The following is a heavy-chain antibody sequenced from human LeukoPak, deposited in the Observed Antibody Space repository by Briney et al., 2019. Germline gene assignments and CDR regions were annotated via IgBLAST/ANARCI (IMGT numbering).Heavy chain of an antibody. J-gene: IGHJ3*02. CDR3: ARARLGYYYDPSGAFDI. CDR2: INSDGSST. V-gene: IGHV3-74*01. Sequence: GGSLRLSCAASGFTFSSYWMHWVRQAPGKGLVWVSRINSDGSSTSYADSVKGRFTISRDNAKNTLYLQMNSLRAEDTAVYYCARARLGYYYDPSGAFDIWGQGTMVTVSP. CDR1: GFTFSSYW. D-gene: IGHD3-22*01.